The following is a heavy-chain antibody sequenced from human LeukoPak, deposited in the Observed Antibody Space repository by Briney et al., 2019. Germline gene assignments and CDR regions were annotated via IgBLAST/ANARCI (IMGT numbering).Heavy chain of an antibody. Sequence: PGGSLRLSCAASGFTFSSYSMNWVRQAPGKGLEWVSSISSSSSYIYYADSVKGRFTISRDNAKNSLYLQVNSLRAEDTAVYYCARDGGSSWFEYYFDHWGQGTLVTVSS. J-gene: IGHJ4*02. V-gene: IGHV3-21*01. D-gene: IGHD6-13*01. CDR3: ARDGGSSWFEYYFDH. CDR1: GFTFSSYS. CDR2: ISSSSSYI.